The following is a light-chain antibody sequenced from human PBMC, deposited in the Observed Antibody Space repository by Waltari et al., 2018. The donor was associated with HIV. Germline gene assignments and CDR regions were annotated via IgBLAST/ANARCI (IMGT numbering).Light chain of an antibody. CDR1: QTVYNW. CDR3: QQYYSYST. J-gene: IGKJ3*01. Sequence: IPLTQYTSTVSASVGARITITCRASQTVYNWLAWYQQRPGKAPKLLIYKASTLESGVPPRFSGSGSGTEFTLTINGLQSDDFATYYCQQYYSYSTFGPGTKVDIK. CDR2: KAS. V-gene: IGKV1-5*03.